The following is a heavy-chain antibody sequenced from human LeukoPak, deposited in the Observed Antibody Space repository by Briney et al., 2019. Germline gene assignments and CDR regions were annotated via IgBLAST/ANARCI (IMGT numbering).Heavy chain of an antibody. Sequence: GGSLRLSCAASGFTFSSYAMHWVRQAPGKGLEWVAVISYDGSNKYYADSVKGRFTISRDNSKNTLYLQMNSLKTEDTSVYYCTRDLIYWGQGTLVTVSS. CDR1: GFTFSSYA. J-gene: IGHJ4*01. V-gene: IGHV3-30*04. CDR3: TRDLIY. CDR2: ISYDGSNK.